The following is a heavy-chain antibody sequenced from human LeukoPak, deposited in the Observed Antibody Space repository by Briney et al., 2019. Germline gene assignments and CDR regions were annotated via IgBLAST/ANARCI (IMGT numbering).Heavy chain of an antibody. J-gene: IGHJ4*02. CDR2: ISGSGGST. V-gene: IGHV3-23*01. CDR3: ASRTYYYDSSGYYAPGY. CDR1: GFTFSSYG. D-gene: IGHD3-22*01. Sequence: GGSLRLSCAASGFTFSSYGMSWVRQAPGKGLEWVSAISGSGGSTYYADSVKGRFTISRDNSKNTLYLQMNSLRAEDTAVYYCASRTYYYDSSGYYAPGYWGQGTLVTVSS.